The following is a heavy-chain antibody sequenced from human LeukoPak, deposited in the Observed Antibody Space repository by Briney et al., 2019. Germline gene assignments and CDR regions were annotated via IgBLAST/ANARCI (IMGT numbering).Heavy chain of an antibody. CDR2: ISGDGGST. D-gene: IGHD5-24*01. J-gene: IGHJ4*02. Sequence: PGGSLRLSCAASGFTFDDYAMHWVRQAPGKGLEWDSLISGDGGSTYYADSVKGRFTISRDNSKNSLYLQMNSLGTEDTALYYCAKVGSGMATIILDYWGQGTLVTVSS. V-gene: IGHV3-43*02. CDR3: AKVGSGMATIILDY. CDR1: GFTFDDYA.